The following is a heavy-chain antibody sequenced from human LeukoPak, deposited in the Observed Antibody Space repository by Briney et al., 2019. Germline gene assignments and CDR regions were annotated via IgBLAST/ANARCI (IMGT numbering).Heavy chain of an antibody. CDR3: ARDGGSSWYFDY. CDR1: GFTFSSRDW. D-gene: IGHD6-13*01. J-gene: IGHJ4*02. Sequence: GGSLRLSCVASGFTFSSRDWMTWVRQAPGKGLECVSYISSSGNTTYHADSVKGRFTISRDNAKNSLYLQMSSLRAEDTAVYYCARDGGSSWYFDYWGQGTLVTVSS. CDR2: ISSSGNTT. V-gene: IGHV3-48*04.